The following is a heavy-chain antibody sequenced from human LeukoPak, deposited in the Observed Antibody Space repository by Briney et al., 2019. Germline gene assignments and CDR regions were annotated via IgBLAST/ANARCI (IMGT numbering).Heavy chain of an antibody. D-gene: IGHD3-16*02. CDR1: GGSFSGYY. V-gene: IGHV4-34*01. Sequence: SETLSLTCAVYGGSFSGYYWSWIRQPPGKGLEWIGEINHSGSTNYNPSLKSRVTISVDTSKNQFSLKLSSVTAADTAVYYCARGRIYYVWGSYRPFDYRGQGTLVTVSS. CDR2: INHSGST. CDR3: ARGRIYYVWGSYRPFDY. J-gene: IGHJ4*02.